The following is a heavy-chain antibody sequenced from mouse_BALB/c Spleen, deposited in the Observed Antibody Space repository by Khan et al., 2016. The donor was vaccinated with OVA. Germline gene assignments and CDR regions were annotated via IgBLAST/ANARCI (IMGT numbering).Heavy chain of an antibody. J-gene: IGHJ3*01. CDR3: ARGGYGSPFAY. CDR1: GYTFTSFW. CDR2: IDPSKSET. Sequence: QVQLKESGPELVRPGASVKMSCKASGYTFTSFWIHWVKQRPGQGLEWIGMIDPSKSETRLNQKFKDKATLNVDKSSNTAYLTLSRLTSEDSAVYYCARGGYGSPFAYWGQGTLVTVSA. D-gene: IGHD1-1*01. V-gene: IGHV1S127*01.